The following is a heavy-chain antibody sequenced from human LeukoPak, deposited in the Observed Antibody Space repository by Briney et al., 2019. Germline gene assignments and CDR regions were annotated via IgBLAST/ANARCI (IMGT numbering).Heavy chain of an antibody. CDR2: MNPNSGNT. Sequence: ASVKVSCKASGYTFTSYDINWVRQATGQGLEWMGWMNPNSGNTGYAQKFQGRVTMTRYTSISTAYMELSSLRSEDTAVYYCARGGVLRYFEGFDPWGQGTLVTVYS. D-gene: IGHD3-9*01. CDR3: ARGGVLRYFEGFDP. V-gene: IGHV1-8*01. CDR1: GYTFTSYD. J-gene: IGHJ5*02.